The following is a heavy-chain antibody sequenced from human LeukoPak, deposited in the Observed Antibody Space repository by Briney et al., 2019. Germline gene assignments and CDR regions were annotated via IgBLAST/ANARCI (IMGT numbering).Heavy chain of an antibody. V-gene: IGHV1-18*01. J-gene: IGHJ4*02. CDR1: GYTFTSYG. D-gene: IGHD2-15*01. CDR3: ARDGRFYCSGGSCYYFDY. Sequence: GASVKVSCKASGYTFTSYGISWVRQAPGQGLEWMGWISAYNGNTNYAQKLQGRVTMTTDTSTSTAYMELRSLRSDDTAVYYCARDGRFYCSGGSCYYFDYWGQGTLVTVSS. CDR2: ISAYNGNT.